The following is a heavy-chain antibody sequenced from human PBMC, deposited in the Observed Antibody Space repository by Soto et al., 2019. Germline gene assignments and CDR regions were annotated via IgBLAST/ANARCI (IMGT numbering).Heavy chain of an antibody. V-gene: IGHV3-33*01. CDR1: GFTFSSYG. J-gene: IGHJ4*02. CDR2: IWYDGSNK. D-gene: IGHD6-13*01. Sequence: QVQLVESGGGVVQPGRSLRLSCAASGFTFSSYGMHWVRQAPGKGLEWVAVIWYDGSNKYYADSVKGRFTISRDNYTNTMYLQMNSLRAEDTAVYYCARDRSWTHDSWGQGTLVTVSS. CDR3: ARDRSWTHDS.